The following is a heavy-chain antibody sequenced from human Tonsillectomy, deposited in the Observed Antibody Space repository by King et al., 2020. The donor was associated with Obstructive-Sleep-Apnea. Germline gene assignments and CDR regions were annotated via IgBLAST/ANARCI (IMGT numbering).Heavy chain of an antibody. D-gene: IGHD3-22*01. J-gene: IGHJ5*02. V-gene: IGHV3-23*04. CDR2: INFIGGGT. Sequence: VQLVESGGGLVQPGGSLRLSCAASGFTFSSYAMSWVRQAPGKGLEWVSAINFIGGGTYYADSVKGRFTISRDNSMNTLYLQMNSLRAGDTAVYYCAKSPDYYDSDGYYTGWFDLWGRGTLVTVSS. CDR3: AKSPDYYDSDGYYTGWFDL. CDR1: GFTFSSYA.